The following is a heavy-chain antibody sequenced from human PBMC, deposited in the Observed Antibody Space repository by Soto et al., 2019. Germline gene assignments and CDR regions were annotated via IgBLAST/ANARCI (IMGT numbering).Heavy chain of an antibody. CDR3: ARVSGSFSWAEYFQH. Sequence: QVQLVQSGAEVKKPGSSVKVSCKASGGTFSSYAISWVRQAPGQGLEWMGGIIPIFGTANYAQKFQGRVTITADESTSTAYMELSSVRSEDTDVYYCARVSGSFSWAEYFQHWGQGTLVTVSS. V-gene: IGHV1-69*01. D-gene: IGHD1-26*01. CDR2: IIPIFGTA. CDR1: GGTFSSYA. J-gene: IGHJ1*01.